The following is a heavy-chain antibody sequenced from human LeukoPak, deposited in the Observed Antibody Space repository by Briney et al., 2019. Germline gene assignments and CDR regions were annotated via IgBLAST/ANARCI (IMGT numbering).Heavy chain of an antibody. CDR3: ATHTTVTTRDAFDI. V-gene: IGHV3-23*01. CDR2: LRGNGDT. Sequence: GGSLTLSCAASGFTFSNYAMSWVREAPARGLEWVSSLRGNGDTFYADSVKGRFTISRDNSKNTLYLQMNSLRAEDTAVYYCATHTTVTTRDAFDIWGQGTMVTVSS. J-gene: IGHJ3*02. D-gene: IGHD4-17*01. CDR1: GFTFSNYA.